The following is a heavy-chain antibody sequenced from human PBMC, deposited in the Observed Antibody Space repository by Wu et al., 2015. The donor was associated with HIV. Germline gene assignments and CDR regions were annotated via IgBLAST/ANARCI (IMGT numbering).Heavy chain of an antibody. CDR1: GYTFIGYY. CDR3: SRGSVGSTMYFQH. J-gene: IGHJ1*01. Sequence: QVQLVQSGAEMKKPGASVKVSCKTSGYTFIGYYMHWVRQAPGQGLEWMGWINPDTGVTNYARKFQGRVTMTSDTSISAASMELSGLRPDDTAVYYCSRGSVGSTMYFQHWGRGHTGHRLL. V-gene: IGHV1-2*02. D-gene: IGHD1-26*01. CDR2: INPDTGVT.